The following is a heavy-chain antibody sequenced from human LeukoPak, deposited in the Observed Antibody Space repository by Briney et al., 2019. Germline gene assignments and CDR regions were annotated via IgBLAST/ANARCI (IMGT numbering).Heavy chain of an antibody. CDR3: AKSVTTGLYYYYGMDV. CDR2: ISWNSGSI. V-gene: IGHV3-9*01. CDR1: GFTFDDYA. Sequence: GGSLRLSCAASGFTFDDYAMHWVRQAPGKGLEWVSGISWNSGSIGYADSVKGRFTISRDNAKNSLYLQMNSLRAEDTALYYCAKSVTTGLYYYYGMDVWGQGTTVTVSS. J-gene: IGHJ6*02. D-gene: IGHD4-4*01.